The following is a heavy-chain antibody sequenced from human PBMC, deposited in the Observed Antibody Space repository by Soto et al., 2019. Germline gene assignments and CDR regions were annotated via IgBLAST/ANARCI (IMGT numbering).Heavy chain of an antibody. Sequence: SVKVSCRASGYTFFKYFIHWGRQAPGQGLEWIGIINPSRGSATYGPIFQGRVSLTTDMPTSTVYMELSSLRSEDTAIYYCARPLIGNTIDLWGQGTSVTVSS. CDR1: GYTFFKYF. D-gene: IGHD1-7*01. V-gene: IGHV1-46*01. J-gene: IGHJ3*01. CDR3: ARPLIGNTIDL. CDR2: INPSRGSA.